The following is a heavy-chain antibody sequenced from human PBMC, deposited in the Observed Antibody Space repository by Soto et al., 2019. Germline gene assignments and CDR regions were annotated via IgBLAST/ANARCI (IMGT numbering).Heavy chain of an antibody. CDR3: AGRDCSGTNCYYLDYYYMDV. CDR1: GGSFSSYY. D-gene: IGHD2-2*01. CDR2: IYYSGST. J-gene: IGHJ6*03. V-gene: IGHV4-59*08. Sequence: QVQLQESGPGLVRPSETLSLTCTVSGGSFSSYYWTWIRQSPGKGLEWIGYIYYSGSTDYNPSLRGPFAISIDTSKTQFSLRLNSMTAADTAVYYCAGRDCSGTNCYYLDYYYMDVWGKGTTVTVSS.